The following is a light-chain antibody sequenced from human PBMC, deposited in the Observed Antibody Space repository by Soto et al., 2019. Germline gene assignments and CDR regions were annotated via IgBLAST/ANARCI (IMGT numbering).Light chain of an antibody. Sequence: DIVMTQSPDSLAVSLGERATINCKSSQSLLYSGDKKNYLAWYQQKLGQPPNLLVYWASTRESGVPDRFSGGGSGTVFTLSISRLQAEDVAVYYCQQYYDTPATFGQGTRLEI. CDR2: WAS. J-gene: IGKJ5*01. CDR3: QQYYDTPAT. V-gene: IGKV4-1*01. CDR1: QSLLYSGDKKNY.